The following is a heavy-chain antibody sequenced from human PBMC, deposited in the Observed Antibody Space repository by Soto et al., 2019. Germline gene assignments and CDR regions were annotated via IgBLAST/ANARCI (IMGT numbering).Heavy chain of an antibody. CDR3: ARSHVYYDSSGYYRNFDY. D-gene: IGHD3-22*01. CDR1: GFSLSTSGMC. Sequence: SGPTLVNPTQTLTLTCTFSGFSLSTSGMCVSWIRQPPGKALEWLALIDWDDDKYYSTSLKTRLTISKDTSKNQVVLTMTNMDPVDTATYYCARSHVYYDSSGYYRNFDYWGQGTLVTVLL. J-gene: IGHJ4*02. CDR2: IDWDDDK. V-gene: IGHV2-70*01.